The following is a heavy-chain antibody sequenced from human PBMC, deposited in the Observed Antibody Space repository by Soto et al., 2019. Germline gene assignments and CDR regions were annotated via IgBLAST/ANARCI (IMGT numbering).Heavy chain of an antibody. Sequence: EVQLLESGGGLVQPGGSLRLSCAASGFTFSSYAMSWVRQAPGKGLEWVSAIIGSGGRTYYADSVKGRFTISRDNSKITLYLQMNSLRVEDTAVYYCAKDRIMGSTTFWGMDVWGQGTTVTVSS. CDR1: GFTFSSYA. J-gene: IGHJ6*02. V-gene: IGHV3-23*01. CDR2: IIGSGGRT. D-gene: IGHD3-16*01. CDR3: AKDRIMGSTTFWGMDV.